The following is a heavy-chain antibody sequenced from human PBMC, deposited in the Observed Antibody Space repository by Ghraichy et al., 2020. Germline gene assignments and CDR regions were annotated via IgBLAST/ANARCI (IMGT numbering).Heavy chain of an antibody. J-gene: IGHJ2*01. D-gene: IGHD5-12*01. Sequence: GGSLRLSCAASGFTFSSYSMNWVRQAPGKGLEWVSSISSSSSYIYYADSVKGRFTISRDNAKNSLYLQMNSLRAEDTAVYYCARVGRGGYDYDEIYWYFDLWGRGTLVTVSS. CDR3: ARVGRGGYDYDEIYWYFDL. CDR1: GFTFSSYS. V-gene: IGHV3-21*01. CDR2: ISSSSSYI.